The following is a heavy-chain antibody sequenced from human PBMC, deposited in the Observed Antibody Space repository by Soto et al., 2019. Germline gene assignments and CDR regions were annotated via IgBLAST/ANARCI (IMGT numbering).Heavy chain of an antibody. Sequence: PGESLKISCNGSGYSFTSYWIGWVRQMPGKGLEWMGIIYPGDSDTRYSPSFQGQVTISADKSISTAYLQWSSLKASDTAMYYCARHVRYSSSSRWFDPWGQGTLVTVSS. CDR1: GYSFTSYW. CDR3: ARHVRYSSSSRWFDP. V-gene: IGHV5-51*01. J-gene: IGHJ5*02. CDR2: IYPGDSDT. D-gene: IGHD6-6*01.